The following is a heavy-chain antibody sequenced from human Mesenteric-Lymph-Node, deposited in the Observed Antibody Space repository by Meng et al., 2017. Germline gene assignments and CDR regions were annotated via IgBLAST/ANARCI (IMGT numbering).Heavy chain of an antibody. Sequence: GESLKISCAASGFTFSSYWMSWVRQAPGKGLEWVSTISGTSGDTYYPDSMKGRFPISRDNSKNTLYLDLNSLRGDDTAVYYCAKYGDPSGYFDSWGQGTLVTVSS. V-gene: IGHV3-23*01. CDR1: GFTFSSYW. CDR2: ISGTSGDT. J-gene: IGHJ4*02. CDR3: AKYGDPSGYFDS. D-gene: IGHD4-17*01.